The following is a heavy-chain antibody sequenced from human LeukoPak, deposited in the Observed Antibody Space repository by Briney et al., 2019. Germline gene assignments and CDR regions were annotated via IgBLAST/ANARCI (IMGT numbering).Heavy chain of an antibody. D-gene: IGHD1-1*01. CDR2: INPSDGSI. J-gene: IGHJ4*02. CDR1: GYTFTSYF. CDR3: ARDLFWNVKLGDY. V-gene: IGHV1-46*01. Sequence: ASVKVSCKASGYTFTSYFMHWVRQAPGQGLEWMGIINPSDGSISYAQRFQGRVTVTRDTSTSTVYMELSSLRSDDTAVYYCARDLFWNVKLGDYWGQGTLVTVSS.